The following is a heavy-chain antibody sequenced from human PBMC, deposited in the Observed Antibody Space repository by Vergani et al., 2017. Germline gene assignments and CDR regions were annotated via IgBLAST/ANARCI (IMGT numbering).Heavy chain of an antibody. Sequence: QVQLVQSGAEVKKPGASVKVSCKVSGYTLTELSMHWVRQAPGKGLEWMGGFDPEDGETIYAQKFQGRVTMTEDTSTDTAYMELSSLRSEDTAVYYCATYXRGSKPVGYYYYYGMDVWGQGTTVTVSS. D-gene: IGHD4-23*01. J-gene: IGHJ6*02. CDR1: GYTLTELS. V-gene: IGHV1-24*01. CDR2: FDPEDGET. CDR3: ATYXRGSKPVGYYYYYGMDV.